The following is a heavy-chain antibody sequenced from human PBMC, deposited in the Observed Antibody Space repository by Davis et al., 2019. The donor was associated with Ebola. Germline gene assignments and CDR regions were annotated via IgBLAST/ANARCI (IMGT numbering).Heavy chain of an antibody. CDR1: GFTFDDYA. D-gene: IGHD2-2*01. CDR2: ISWNSGKI. V-gene: IGHV3-9*01. J-gene: IGHJ4*02. CDR3: AKALFSSTSCSDY. Sequence: PGGSLRLSCAASGFTFDDYAMHWVRQAPGKGLEWVSSISWNSGKIGYADSVKGRFTISRDNAKNSLYLQMNSLRLDDTALYYCAKALFSSTSCSDYWGQGTLVTVSS.